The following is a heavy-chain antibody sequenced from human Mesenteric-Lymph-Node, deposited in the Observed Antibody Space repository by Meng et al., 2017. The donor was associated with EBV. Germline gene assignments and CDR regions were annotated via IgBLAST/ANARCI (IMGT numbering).Heavy chain of an antibody. D-gene: IGHD4-11*01. CDR1: GGTFSSYA. V-gene: IGHV1-69*15. CDR2: IIHIFGTA. Sequence: QVQLFQSRGEVKKPGSSVQVSCKASGGTFSSYAISWVRLAPGQGLEWMGRIIHIFGTANYAQKFQGRVTITADESTSTAYMELSSLRSEDTAVYYCARDRENSNYWFEPWGQGTLVTVSS. J-gene: IGHJ5*02. CDR3: ARDRENSNYWFEP.